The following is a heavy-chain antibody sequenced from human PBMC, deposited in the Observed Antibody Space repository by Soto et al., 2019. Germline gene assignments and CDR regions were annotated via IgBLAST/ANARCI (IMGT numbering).Heavy chain of an antibody. Sequence: SVKVSCKASGLTFSSSSVHWVRQARGHRLEWIGGIDVGSATETSAQMLQERVTISGDMSTSTAYMELSSRRPEDPAVYYWAPDTGGSIYG. D-gene: IGHD3-16*01. CDR2: IDVGSATE. CDR3: APDTGGSIYG. CDR1: GLTFSSSS. J-gene: IGHJ6*01. V-gene: IGHV1-58*01.